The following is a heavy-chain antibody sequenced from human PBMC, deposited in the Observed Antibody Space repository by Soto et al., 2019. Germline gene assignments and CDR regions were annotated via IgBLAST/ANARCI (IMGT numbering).Heavy chain of an antibody. CDR3: ARDGDTMIVVGWDAFDI. J-gene: IGHJ3*02. CDR1: GYTFTSYY. V-gene: IGHV1-46*01. CDR2: INPSGGST. Sequence: ASVKVSCKASGYTFTSYYMHWVRQAPGQGLEWMGIINPSGGSTSYAQKFQGRVTMTRDTSTSTVYMELSSLRSDDTAVYYCARDGDTMIVVGWDAFDIWGQGTMVTVSS. D-gene: IGHD3-22*01.